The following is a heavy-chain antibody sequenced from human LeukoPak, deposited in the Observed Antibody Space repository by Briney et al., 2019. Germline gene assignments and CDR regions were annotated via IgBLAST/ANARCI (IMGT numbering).Heavy chain of an antibody. V-gene: IGHV3-66*02. J-gene: IGHJ4*02. CDR3: ARDREEEQWPGSFEY. Sequence: GGSLRLSCAASGFTVSSNYMSWVRQAPGKGLEWVSVIYSGGGTYYADSVKGRFTISRDNSKNTLYLQMNSLRAEDTAVYYCARDREEEQWPGSFEYWGQGTLVTVSS. CDR1: GFTVSSNY. D-gene: IGHD6-19*01. CDR2: IYSGGGT.